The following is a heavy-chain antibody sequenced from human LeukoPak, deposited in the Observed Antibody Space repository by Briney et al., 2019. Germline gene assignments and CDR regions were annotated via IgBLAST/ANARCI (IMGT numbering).Heavy chain of an antibody. CDR2: ISSSSSTI. J-gene: IGHJ6*02. V-gene: IGHV3-48*02. CDR3: VREHSITMVRGVYYYYGMDV. D-gene: IGHD3-10*01. Sequence: GGSLRLSCAASGFTFSSYSMNWVRQAPGKGLEWVSYISSSSSTIYYADSVKGRFTISRDNAKNSLYLQMNSLRDEDTAVYYCVREHSITMVRGVYYYYGMDVWGQGTTVTVSS. CDR1: GFTFSSYS.